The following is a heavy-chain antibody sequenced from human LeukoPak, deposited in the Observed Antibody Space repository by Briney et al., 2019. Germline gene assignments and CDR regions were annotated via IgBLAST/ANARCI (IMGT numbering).Heavy chain of an antibody. J-gene: IGHJ3*02. CDR3: ARDGGYCRGSRCYTLYAFDI. V-gene: IGHV4-31*03. D-gene: IGHD2-15*01. Sequence: RSQTLSLTCTVSGGSISSDGYYWNWIRQHPGKGLEWIGSIYHSGTTYYNPSLESRITISAVPSKNQFSLTLTSVTAADTAMYYCARDGGYCRGSRCYTLYAFDIWGQGTMVTVSS. CDR2: IYHSGTT. CDR1: GGSISSDGYY.